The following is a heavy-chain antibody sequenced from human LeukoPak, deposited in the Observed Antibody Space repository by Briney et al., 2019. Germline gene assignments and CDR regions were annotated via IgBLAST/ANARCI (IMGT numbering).Heavy chain of an antibody. CDR2: IKQDGSEK. D-gene: IGHD3-3*01. CDR1: GFTFSSYW. Sequence: PGGSLRLSCAASGFTFSSYWMSWVRQAPGKGLEWVANIKQDGSEKYYVDSVKGRFTISRDNAKNSLYLQMNSLRAEDTAVYYCARDGYYDFWSGYYPQLFDYWGQGTLVTVSP. CDR3: ARDGYYDFWSGYYPQLFDY. V-gene: IGHV3-7*01. J-gene: IGHJ4*02.